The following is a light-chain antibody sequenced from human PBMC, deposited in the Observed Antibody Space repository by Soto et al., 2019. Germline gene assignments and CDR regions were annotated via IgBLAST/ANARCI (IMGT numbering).Light chain of an antibody. Sequence: EIVLTQSPDTLSLSPGERATLSCRASQSVGSNYLAWYQQKPGQAPRLLMYDASGRASGIPDRFTGSGSGTDFTLTISSLEPEDFAVYYCQQYGSSPLTFGGGTKVDIK. CDR1: QSVGSNY. CDR2: DAS. CDR3: QQYGSSPLT. V-gene: IGKV3-20*01. J-gene: IGKJ4*01.